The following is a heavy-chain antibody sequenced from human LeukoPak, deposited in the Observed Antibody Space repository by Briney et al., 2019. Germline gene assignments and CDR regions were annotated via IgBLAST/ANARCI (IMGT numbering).Heavy chain of an antibody. CDR2: ISYDGSNK. J-gene: IGHJ4*02. CDR3: GRDGYNYALDY. D-gene: IGHD5-24*01. V-gene: IGHV3-30-3*01. Sequence: GGSLRLSCAASGFTFSSYAMHWVRQAPGKGLEWVAVISYDGSNKYYADSVKGRFTISRDNSKNTLYLQMNSLRAEDTAVYYCGRDGYNYALDYWGQGTLVTVSS. CDR1: GFTFSSYA.